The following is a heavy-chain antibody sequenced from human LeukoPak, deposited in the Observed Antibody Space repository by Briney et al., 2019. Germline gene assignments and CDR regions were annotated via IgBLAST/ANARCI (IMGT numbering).Heavy chain of an antibody. J-gene: IGHJ4*02. V-gene: IGHV3-23*01. CDR2: ISGSGGTT. CDR1: GFTFNRYG. D-gene: IGHD6-19*01. CDR3: AKDHLPGIVVADRDY. Sequence: GGSLRLSCAASGFTFNRYGMSWVRQAPGKGLEWVSAISGSGGTTYYADSVKGRFTISRDNSKNTLYLQINSLRDEDMAVYYCAKDHLPGIVVADRDYWGQGTLVTVSS.